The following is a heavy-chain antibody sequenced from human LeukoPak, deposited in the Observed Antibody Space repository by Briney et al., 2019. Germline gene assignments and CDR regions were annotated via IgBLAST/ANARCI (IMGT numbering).Heavy chain of an antibody. Sequence: ETLSLTCTVSGGSISSYYWSWIRQPPGKGLEWIGYIYYSGSTNYNPSLKSRVTISVDTSKNQFSLKLSSVTAADTAVYYCARVAIFGVGPNWFDPWGQGTLVTVSS. J-gene: IGHJ5*02. CDR3: ARVAIFGVGPNWFDP. D-gene: IGHD3-3*01. V-gene: IGHV4-59*01. CDR1: GGSISSYY. CDR2: IYYSGST.